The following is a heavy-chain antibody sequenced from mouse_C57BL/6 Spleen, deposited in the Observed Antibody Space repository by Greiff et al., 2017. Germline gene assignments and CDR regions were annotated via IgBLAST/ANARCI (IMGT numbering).Heavy chain of an antibody. CDR2: IYPGDGDT. Sequence: QVQLQQSGAELVKPGASVKISCKASGYAFSSYWMNWVKQRPGKGLAWIGQIYPGDGDTNYNGKFKGQATLTADKSSSTAYMPLSSLTSEDSAVYFCGRDGITTVVAPGYFDVWGTGTTVTVAS. V-gene: IGHV1-80*01. CDR3: GRDGITTVVAPGYFDV. D-gene: IGHD1-1*01. CDR1: GYAFSSYW. J-gene: IGHJ1*03.